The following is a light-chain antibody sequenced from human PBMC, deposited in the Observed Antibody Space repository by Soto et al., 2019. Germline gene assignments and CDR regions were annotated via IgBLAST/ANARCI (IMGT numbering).Light chain of an antibody. Sequence: QAVVTQPASVSGSPGQSITISCTGTSSDVGGYNYVSWYQQHPGKAPKLMIYDVSNRPSGVSNRFSGSKSGNTASLTISGLQAEDEADYYCSSYTSSSFGVFGGGTKLTVL. CDR3: SSYTSSSFGV. V-gene: IGLV2-14*01. J-gene: IGLJ2*01. CDR1: SSDVGGYNY. CDR2: DVS.